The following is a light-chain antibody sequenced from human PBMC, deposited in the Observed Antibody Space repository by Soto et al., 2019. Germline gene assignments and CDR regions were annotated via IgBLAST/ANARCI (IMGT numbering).Light chain of an antibody. V-gene: IGLV2-14*01. CDR1: SSDVGGYNF. CDR2: EVT. Sequence: QSALTQPASVSGSPGQSITISCTGTSSDVGGYNFVSWYQQHPGKAPKLIIYEVTNRPSGVSNRFSGSKSANTASLTISGLQAEDEADYYCSSYTISTTRVFGTGTKVTVL. CDR3: SSYTISTTRV. J-gene: IGLJ1*01.